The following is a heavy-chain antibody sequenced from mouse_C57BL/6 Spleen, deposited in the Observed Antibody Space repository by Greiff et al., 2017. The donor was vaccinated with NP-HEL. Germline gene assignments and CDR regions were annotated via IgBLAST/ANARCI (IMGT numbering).Heavy chain of an antibody. CDR3: ARYGGAMDY. CDR2: IDPSDSET. J-gene: IGHJ4*01. V-gene: IGHV1-52*01. D-gene: IGHD1-1*01. Sequence: QVQLQQSGAELVRPGSSVKLSCKASGYTFTSYWMHWVKQRPIQGLEWIGNIDPSDSETHYNQKFKDKATLTVDKSSSTAYMQLSSLTSEDSAVYYCARYGGAMDYWGQGTSVTVSS. CDR1: GYTFTSYW.